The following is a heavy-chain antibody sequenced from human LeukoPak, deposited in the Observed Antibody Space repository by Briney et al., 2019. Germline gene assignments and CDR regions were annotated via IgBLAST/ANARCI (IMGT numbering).Heavy chain of an antibody. CDR3: ARARYSGYDSDY. CDR2: MNPNSGNT. J-gene: IGHJ4*02. D-gene: IGHD5-12*01. CDR1: GYTFTGYY. Sequence: ASVKVSCKASGYTFTGYYMHWVRQAPGQGLEWMGWMNPNSGNTGYAQKFQGRVTMTRNTSISTAYMELSSLRSEDTAVYYCARARYSGYDSDYWGQGTLVTVSS. V-gene: IGHV1-8*02.